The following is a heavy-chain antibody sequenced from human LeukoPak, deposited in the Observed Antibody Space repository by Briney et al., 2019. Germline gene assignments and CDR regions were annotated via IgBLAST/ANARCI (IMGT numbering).Heavy chain of an antibody. J-gene: IGHJ6*03. D-gene: IGHD6-13*01. CDR3: ATVFQQRGYYYMDV. Sequence: GASVKVSCKASGYTFTSYYMHWVRQAPGQGLEWMGIINPSGGSTSYAQKFQGRVTMTRDTSTSTVYMELSSLKSEDTGVYYCATVFQQRGYYYMDVWGKGTTVTVSS. CDR1: GYTFTSYY. V-gene: IGHV1-46*01. CDR2: INPSGGST.